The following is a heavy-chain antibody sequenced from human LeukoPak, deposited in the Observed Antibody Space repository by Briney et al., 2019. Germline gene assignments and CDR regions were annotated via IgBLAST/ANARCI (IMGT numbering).Heavy chain of an antibody. CDR1: GFTFSSNG. CDR2: IQYDGSKK. V-gene: IGHV3-30*02. D-gene: IGHD3-10*01. CDR3: TKDIGSYYDY. J-gene: IGHJ4*02. Sequence: GGSLRLSCVASGFTFSSNGMHWVRQAPGKGLEWVTFIQYDGSKKYYADSVKGRFTISRDNSKNTLYLEMSSLRAEDTAVYYCTKDIGSYYDYWGQGILVTVSS.